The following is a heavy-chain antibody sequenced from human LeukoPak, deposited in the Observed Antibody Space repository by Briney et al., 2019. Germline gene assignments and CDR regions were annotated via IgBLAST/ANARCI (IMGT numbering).Heavy chain of an antibody. CDR3: ARDSSSFDY. V-gene: IGHV3-30-3*01. D-gene: IGHD6-13*01. CDR2: MSYEGSNQ. CDR1: GFTFSSYA. Sequence: GESLRLSCAASGFTFSSYAMHWVRQAPGKGLEWVAAMSYEGSNQYYADSVKGRFTISRDNSKNTLYLQMNSLRAEDTAVYYCARDSSSFDYWGQGTLVTVSS. J-gene: IGHJ4*02.